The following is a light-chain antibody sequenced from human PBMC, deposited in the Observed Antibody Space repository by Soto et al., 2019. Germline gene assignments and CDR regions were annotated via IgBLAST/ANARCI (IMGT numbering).Light chain of an antibody. V-gene: IGKV3-15*01. CDR2: GAS. CDR3: QQYNNRPPST. J-gene: IGKJ3*01. Sequence: EIVMTQSPATLSVSPGERATLSCRASQSVSSNLAWYQQKPGQAPRLLIYGASTRATGIPARFSGRWSGTEFTLTISSLQSEDFAVYYCQQYNNRPPSTLGPGTKVDIK. CDR1: QSVSSN.